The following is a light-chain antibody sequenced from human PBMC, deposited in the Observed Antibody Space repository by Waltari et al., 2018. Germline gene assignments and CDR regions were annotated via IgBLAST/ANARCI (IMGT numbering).Light chain of an antibody. CDR3: QQYGSSPYT. J-gene: IGKJ2*01. CDR2: GAS. V-gene: IGKV3-20*01. CDR1: QSVSRSY. Sequence: EIVLTQSPGTLSLSPGERATLSCRASQSVSRSYLAWYQQKPGPAPSLLIYGASSRATGIPDRFSGSGSGTDFTLTISRLEPEDFAVYYCQQYGSSPYTFGQGTKLEIK.